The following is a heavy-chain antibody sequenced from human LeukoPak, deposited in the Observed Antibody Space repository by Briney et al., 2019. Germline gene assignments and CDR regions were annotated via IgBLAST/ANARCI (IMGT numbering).Heavy chain of an antibody. CDR3: ARDAPEYCSGGSCKGYYYYYGMDV. J-gene: IGHJ6*02. V-gene: IGHV1-69*13. Sequence: SVKVPCKASGGTFSSYAISWVRQAPGQGLEWMGGIIPIFGTANYAQKFQGRVTITADESTSTAYMELSSLRSEDTAVYYCARDAPEYCSGGSCKGYYYYYGMDVWGQGTTVTVSS. CDR2: IIPIFGTA. D-gene: IGHD2-15*01. CDR1: GGTFSSYA.